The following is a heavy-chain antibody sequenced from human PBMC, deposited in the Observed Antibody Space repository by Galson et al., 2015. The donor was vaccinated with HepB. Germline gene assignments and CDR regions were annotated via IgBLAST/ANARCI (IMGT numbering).Heavy chain of an antibody. D-gene: IGHD3-9*01. CDR1: GFTFSDYY. CDR3: ARDVRPRYFDWLSSQPADYYFDY. J-gene: IGHJ4*02. V-gene: IGHV3-11*06. Sequence: SLRLSCAASGFTFSDYYMSWIRQAPGKGLEWVSYISSSSSYTNYADSVKGRFTISRDNAKNSLYLQMNSLRAEDTAVHYCARDVRPRYFDWLSSQPADYYFDYWGQGTLVTVSS. CDR2: ISSSSSYT.